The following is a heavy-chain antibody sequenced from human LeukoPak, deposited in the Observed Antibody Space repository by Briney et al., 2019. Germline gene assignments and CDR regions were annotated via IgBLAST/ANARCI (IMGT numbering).Heavy chain of an antibody. CDR3: ASGKQHRYYYYYMDV. D-gene: IGHD6-13*01. CDR1: GFTFSDYW. Sequence: GGSLRLSCAASGFTFSDYWMHWVRQAPGKGLEWVSRIYSDESSTYYADSVKGRFTISRDNAKNTLYLQMSSLRAEDTAVYYCASGKQHRYYYYYMDVWGKGTTVTVSS. V-gene: IGHV3-74*01. CDR2: IYSDESST. J-gene: IGHJ6*03.